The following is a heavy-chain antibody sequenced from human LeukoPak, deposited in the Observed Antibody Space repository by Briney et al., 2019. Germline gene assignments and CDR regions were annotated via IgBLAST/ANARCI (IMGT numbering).Heavy chain of an antibody. J-gene: IGHJ6*03. CDR1: GYTFTGYY. V-gene: IGHV1-2*02. CDR2: INPNSGGT. Sequence: GASVKVSCKASGYTFTGYYMHWVRQAPGQGLEWMGWINPNSGGTNYAQKFQGRVTMTRDTSISTAYMELSRLRSDDTAVYYCARGVVVPAAINGGYYYYYYMDVWGKGTTVTVSS. CDR3: ARGVVVPAAINGGYYYYYYMDV. D-gene: IGHD2-2*02.